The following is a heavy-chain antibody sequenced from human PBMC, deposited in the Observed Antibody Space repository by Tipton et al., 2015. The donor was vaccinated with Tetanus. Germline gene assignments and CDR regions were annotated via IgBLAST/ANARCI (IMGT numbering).Heavy chain of an antibody. V-gene: IGHV1-69*01. CDR2: IIPMFGTE. J-gene: IGHJ4*02. CDR1: GGTFNSYT. CDR3: ARDQNGDFVY. Sequence: QLVQSEAEVKRPGSSVKVSCKASGGTFNSYTITWVRQAPGQGLEWMGGIIPMFGTETYSQDLQGRVSITADESTGTAYMELTNLKSEDTAVYYCARDQNGDFVYWGQGTLVTASS. D-gene: IGHD4-17*01.